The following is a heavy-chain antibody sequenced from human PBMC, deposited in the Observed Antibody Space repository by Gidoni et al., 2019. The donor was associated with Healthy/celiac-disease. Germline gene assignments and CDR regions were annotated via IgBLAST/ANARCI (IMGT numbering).Heavy chain of an antibody. Sequence: QVQLQQWGAGLLKPSETLSLTCAVSGGSFSGYYWSWIRQPPGKGLEWIGEINHSGSTNYNPSLKSRVTISVDTSKNQFSLKLSSVTAADTAVYYCARGGTVAILAAYYYYYGMDVWGQGTTVTVSS. J-gene: IGHJ6*02. CDR3: ARGGTVAILAAYYYYYGMDV. CDR2: INHSGST. CDR1: GGSFSGYY. D-gene: IGHD2-15*01. V-gene: IGHV4-34*01.